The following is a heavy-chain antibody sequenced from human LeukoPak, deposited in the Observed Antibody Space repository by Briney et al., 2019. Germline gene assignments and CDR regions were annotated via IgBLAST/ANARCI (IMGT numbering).Heavy chain of an antibody. CDR3: ARDASGGWGDAFDV. V-gene: IGHV3-30*04. CDR2: ISSEGSKK. J-gene: IGHJ3*01. Sequence: PGGSLRLSCAASGFTLSSHAMDWVRQAASRWRDWVAVISSEGSKKYYGDSVKGRFNISRDNSKKTLFVQMNSLRAEDTAVYYCARDASGGWGDAFDVWGQGTVVTVSS. D-gene: IGHD3-16*01. CDR1: GFTLSSHA.